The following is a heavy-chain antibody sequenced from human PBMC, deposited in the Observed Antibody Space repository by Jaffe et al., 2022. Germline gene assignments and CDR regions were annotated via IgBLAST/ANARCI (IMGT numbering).Heavy chain of an antibody. CDR2: IRSKAYGGTT. J-gene: IGHJ3*02. CDR3: TRDHAPYYYGSGSYYPDAFDI. V-gene: IGHV3-49*04. CDR1: GFTFGDYA. D-gene: IGHD3-10*01. Sequence: EVQLVESGGGLVQPGRSLRLSCTASGFTFGDYAMSWVRQAPGKGLEWVGFIRSKAYGGTTEYAASVKGRFTISRDDSKSIAYLQMNSLKTEDTAVYYCTRDHAPYYYGSGSYYPDAFDIWGQGTMVTVSS.